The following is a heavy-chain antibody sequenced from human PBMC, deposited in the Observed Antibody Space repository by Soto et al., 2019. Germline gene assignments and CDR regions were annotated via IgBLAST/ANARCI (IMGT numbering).Heavy chain of an antibody. CDR2: ISSSSSFI. J-gene: IGHJ5*02. D-gene: IGHD3-16*01. CDR1: GFIFSSYS. CDR3: ARDLHDYVSFRFEP. Sequence: GGSLRLSCAASGFIFSSYSMNWVRQAPGKGLEWVSSISSSSSFIYYADSLKGRFTISRDNAKNSLYLQMNSLRAEDTAVYYCARDLHDYVSFRFEPRGQGTLVTVPS. V-gene: IGHV3-21*01.